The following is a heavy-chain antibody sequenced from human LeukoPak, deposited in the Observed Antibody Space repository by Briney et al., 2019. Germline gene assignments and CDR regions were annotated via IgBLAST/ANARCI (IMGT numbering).Heavy chain of an antibody. D-gene: IGHD3-10*01. CDR3: AKKGGDDYGSGTYLAFDY. J-gene: IGHJ4*02. CDR1: GFSFSDYY. CDR2: ISSGGSSI. Sequence: GGSLRLSCAVSGFSFSDYYMNWIRQAPAPGMERVAYISSGGSSISHADSVKGRFTISRDNSKNTVYLQMNSLRAEDTAIYYCAKKGGDDYGSGTYLAFDYWGQGTLVTVSS. V-gene: IGHV3-11*01.